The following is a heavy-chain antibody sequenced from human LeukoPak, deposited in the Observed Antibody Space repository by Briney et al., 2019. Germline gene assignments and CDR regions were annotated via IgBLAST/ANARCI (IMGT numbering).Heavy chain of an antibody. V-gene: IGHV3-74*01. D-gene: IGHD2-21*02. CDR3: ARCVSRMVTADY. J-gene: IGHJ4*02. CDR1: GFTFSSYW. CDR2: INSDGSST. Sequence: GGSLRLSCAASGFTFSSYWMHLVRQAPGKGLVWVSRINSDGSSTSYADSVKGRFTISRDNAKNTLYLQMNSLRAEDTAVYYCARCVSRMVTADYWGQGTLVTVSS.